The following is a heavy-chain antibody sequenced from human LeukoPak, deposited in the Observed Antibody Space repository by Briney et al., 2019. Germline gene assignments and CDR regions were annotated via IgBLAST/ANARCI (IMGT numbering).Heavy chain of an antibody. CDR1: GFTFSNAW. CDR3: TQTAGNDYGDYVFMSSLNWFDP. V-gene: IGHV3-15*01. J-gene: IGHJ5*02. Sequence: PGGSLRLSCAASGFTFSNAWMSWVRQAPGKGLEWVGRIKSKTDGGTTDYAAPVKGRFTISRDDSKNTLYLQMNSLKTEDTAVYYCTQTAGNDYGDYVFMSSLNWFDPWGQGTLVTVSS. CDR2: IKSKTDGGTT. D-gene: IGHD4-17*01.